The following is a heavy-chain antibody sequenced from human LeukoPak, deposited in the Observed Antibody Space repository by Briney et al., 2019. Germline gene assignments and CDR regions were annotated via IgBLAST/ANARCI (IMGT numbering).Heavy chain of an antibody. CDR2: VFHTGIT. CDR3: ARGPRWRGSGRSYYYGMDV. V-gene: IGHV4-59*01. CDR1: SGSITTYY. J-gene: IGHJ6*04. D-gene: IGHD3-10*01. Sequence: SETLSLTCTVSSGSITTYYRNWIRQSPGKRPEWIGYVFHTGITEYNPSLESRVTMSMDTSKRQFSLSLTSVTTADTARYYCARGPRWRGSGRSYYYGMDVWGNGTTVTVSS.